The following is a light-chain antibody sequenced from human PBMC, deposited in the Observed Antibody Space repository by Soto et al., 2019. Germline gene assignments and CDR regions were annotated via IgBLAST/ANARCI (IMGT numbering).Light chain of an antibody. Sequence: IQMTQSPSPVSASVGDRVTVTCRASQYISTWLAWYQHKPGKAPKLLIYAGSSLQSGVQSKFSGSGSGTDLPLTISSQQTEEFGTYYCTQAMSAPFTFGPETTVDIK. CDR3: TQAMSAPFT. V-gene: IGKV1D-12*01. CDR1: QYISTW. CDR2: AGS. J-gene: IGKJ3*01.